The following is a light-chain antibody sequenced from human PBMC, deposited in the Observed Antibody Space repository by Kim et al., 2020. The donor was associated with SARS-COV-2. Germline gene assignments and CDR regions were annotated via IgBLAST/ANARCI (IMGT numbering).Light chain of an antibody. CDR1: SSNNGSNT. Sequence: GQGVTITAAGSSSNNGSNTVNWYQQLPGTAPKLLIYSNNRRPSGVPDRFSGSKSGTSASLAISGLQSEDEADYYCAAWDDSLNGWVFGGGTKLTVL. V-gene: IGLV1-44*01. CDR2: SNN. J-gene: IGLJ3*02. CDR3: AAWDDSLNGWV.